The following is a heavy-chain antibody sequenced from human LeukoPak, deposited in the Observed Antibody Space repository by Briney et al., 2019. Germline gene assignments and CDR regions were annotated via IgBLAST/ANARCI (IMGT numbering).Heavy chain of an antibody. CDR1: GGSFSGYY. Sequence: KPSETLSLTCAVYGGSFSGYYWSWIRQPPGKGLEWIGEINHSGSTNYNPSLKSRVTISVDTSKNQFSLKLSSVTAADTAVYYCARHTTIVRTPAQHYYYMDVWGKGTTVTISS. CDR2: INHSGST. CDR3: ARHTTIVRTPAQHYYYMDV. V-gene: IGHV4-34*01. D-gene: IGHD4-11*01. J-gene: IGHJ6*03.